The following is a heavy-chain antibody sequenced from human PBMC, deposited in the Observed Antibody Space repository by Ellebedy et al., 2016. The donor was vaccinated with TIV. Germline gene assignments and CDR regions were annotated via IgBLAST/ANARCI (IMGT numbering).Heavy chain of an antibody. CDR3: ARAAILTAPVDY. J-gene: IGHJ4*02. V-gene: IGHV3-7*01. CDR1: GFTFSRYW. CDR2: INKEGSEK. Sequence: GGSLRLSXAVSGFTFSRYWMNWVRHAPGKGLEWVANINKEGSEKHYGDSVKGRFTTSRDNAKNSAYLQMNSLRVEDPAVYYCARAAILTAPVDYWGQGTLVTVSS. D-gene: IGHD3-9*01.